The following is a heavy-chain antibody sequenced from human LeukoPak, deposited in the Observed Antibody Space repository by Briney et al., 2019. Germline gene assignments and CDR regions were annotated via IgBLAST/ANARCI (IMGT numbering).Heavy chain of an antibody. J-gene: IGHJ4*02. D-gene: IGHD4-17*01. Sequence: GGSLRLSCAASGFTFSSYGMNWVRQAPGKGLEGVAFISYDGANKYYTESVRGRFTISRDNSKNTLYLQMNSLRPEDTAVYYCAKDWGEDYGDYAGDYWGQGTLVTVSS. CDR2: ISYDGANK. CDR1: GFTFSSYG. CDR3: AKDWGEDYGDYAGDY. V-gene: IGHV3-30*18.